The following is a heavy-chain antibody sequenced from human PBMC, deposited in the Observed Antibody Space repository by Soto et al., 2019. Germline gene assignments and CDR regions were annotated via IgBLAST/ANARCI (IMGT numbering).Heavy chain of an antibody. Sequence: KTGGSLRLSCAASGFTFSDYYMSWIRQAPGKGLEWVSYISSSSSYTNYADSVKGRFTISRDNAKNSLYLQMNSLGAGETAVSYCARYSSSSQVGWFDHWDQGTLVTVSS. D-gene: IGHD6-6*01. CDR2: ISSSSSYT. CDR1: GFTFSDYY. V-gene: IGHV3-11*06. J-gene: IGHJ5*02. CDR3: ARYSSSSQVGWFDH.